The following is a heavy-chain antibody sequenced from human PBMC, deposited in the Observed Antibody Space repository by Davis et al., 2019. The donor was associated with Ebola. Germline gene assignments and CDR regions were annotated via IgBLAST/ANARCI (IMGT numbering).Heavy chain of an antibody. D-gene: IGHD1-1*01. CDR2: ISYDGSNK. V-gene: IGHV3-30-3*01. J-gene: IGHJ5*02. CDR3: ARELERRSRISGWFDP. Sequence: PGGSLRLSCAASGFTFSSYAMHWVRQAPGKGLEWVAVISYDGSNKYYADSVKGRFTISRDNSKNTLYLQMNSLRAEDTAVYYCARELERRSRISGWFDPWGQGTLVTVSS. CDR1: GFTFSSYA.